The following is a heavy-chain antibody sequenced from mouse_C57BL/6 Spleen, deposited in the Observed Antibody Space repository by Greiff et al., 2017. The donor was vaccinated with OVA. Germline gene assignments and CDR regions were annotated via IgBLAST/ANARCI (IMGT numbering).Heavy chain of an antibody. J-gene: IGHJ2*01. CDR2: ISYSGST. Sequence: VQLKQSGPGMVKPSQSLSLTCTVTGYSITSGYDWHWIRHFPGNKLEWMGYISYSGSTNYNPSLKSRISITQDTSKNHFFLKLNSVTTEDTATYYCARDGGTGYFDYWGQGTTLTVSS. D-gene: IGHD4-1*01. CDR3: ARDGGTGYFDY. CDR1: GYSITSGYD. V-gene: IGHV3-1*01.